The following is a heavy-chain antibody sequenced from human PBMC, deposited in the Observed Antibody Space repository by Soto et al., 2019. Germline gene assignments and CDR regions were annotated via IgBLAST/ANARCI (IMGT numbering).Heavy chain of an antibody. CDR3: AIECAAAGRHCYFDY. J-gene: IGHJ4*01. CDR1: GFTFGDSY. D-gene: IGHD6-13*01. V-gene: IGHV3-11*06. CDR2: ISPGSRYP. Sequence: LGGSLRLSCAGSGFTFGDSYMSWIRQAPGKGLEWLSYISPGSRYPAYADSVKGRFTISRDNAKRSLYLQMMSLTAEDTAIYYYAIECAAAGRHCYFDYWGQGTMVTVSS.